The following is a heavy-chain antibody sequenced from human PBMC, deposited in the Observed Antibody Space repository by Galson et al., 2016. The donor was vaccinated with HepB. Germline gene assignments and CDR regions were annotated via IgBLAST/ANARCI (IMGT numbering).Heavy chain of an antibody. CDR1: GASVSSHY. CDR3: ARRGGPYHDFWGSYYGLDV. J-gene: IGHJ6*02. Sequence: SETLSLTCTVSGASVSSHYWSWIRQPPGKGLEWIGYIYHSATTHYSPSLESRVTMSVDTSKNQVSLKLSSVTAAGTAVYFCARRGGPYHDFWGSYYGLDVWGQGTTVTISS. D-gene: IGHD3-3*01. CDR2: IYHSATT. V-gene: IGHV4-59*08.